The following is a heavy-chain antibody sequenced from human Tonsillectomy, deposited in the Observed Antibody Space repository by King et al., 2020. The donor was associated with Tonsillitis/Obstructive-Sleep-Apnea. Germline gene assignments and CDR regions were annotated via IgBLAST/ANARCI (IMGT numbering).Heavy chain of an antibody. J-gene: IGHJ2*01. D-gene: IGHD4-23*01. Sequence: VQLVESGGGLVQPGGSLRLSCAASGFTFSSYAMSWVRQAPGKGLEWVSAISGSGGSTYYADSATGEFTMSRDNSKNALYLQMNSLRAEETAVYYCAKALTMVTPWWYFDLWGRGTLVTVSS. V-gene: IGHV3-23*04. CDR1: GFTFSSYA. CDR2: ISGSGGST. CDR3: AKALTMVTPWWYFDL.